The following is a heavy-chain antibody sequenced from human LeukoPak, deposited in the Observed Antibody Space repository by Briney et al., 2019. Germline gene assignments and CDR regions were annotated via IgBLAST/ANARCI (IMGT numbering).Heavy chain of an antibody. CDR3: ARDRSYDSSGYPRDWFDP. CDR1: GGSISSSNW. V-gene: IGHV4-4*02. Sequence: ASGTLSLTCAVSGGSISSSNWWSWVRRPPGKGLEWIGEIYHSGSTNYNPSLKSRVTISVDKSKNQFSLKLSSVTAADTAVYYCARDRSYDSSGYPRDWFDPWGQGTLVTVSS. CDR2: IYHSGST. D-gene: IGHD3-22*01. J-gene: IGHJ5*02.